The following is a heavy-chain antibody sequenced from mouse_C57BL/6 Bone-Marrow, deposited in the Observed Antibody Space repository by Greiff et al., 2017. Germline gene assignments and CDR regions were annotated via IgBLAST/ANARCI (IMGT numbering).Heavy chain of an antibody. CDR2: ISSGGSYT. Sequence: EVHLVESGGDLVKPGGSLKLSCAASGFTFSSYGMSWVRQTPDKRLEWVATISSGGSYTYYPDSVKGRFTISRDNAKNTLYLQMSSLKSEDTAMYYCAIRDWDAFAYWGQGTLVTVSA. J-gene: IGHJ3*01. D-gene: IGHD4-1*01. V-gene: IGHV5-6*01. CDR1: GFTFSSYG. CDR3: AIRDWDAFAY.